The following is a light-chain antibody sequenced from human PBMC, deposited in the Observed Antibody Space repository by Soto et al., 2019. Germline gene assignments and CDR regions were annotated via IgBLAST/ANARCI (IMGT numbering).Light chain of an antibody. CDR2: LGS. CDR1: QSLLHSNGYNY. Sequence: DIVMTQSPLSLPVTPGEPASISCRSSQSLLHSNGYNYLDWYLQKPGQSPQLLIYLGSNRASGVPDRFSGSGSGKDFTLKISRVEAEDVGVYYCMQALQPPPTFGQGTKLEIK. V-gene: IGKV2-28*01. CDR3: MQALQPPPT. J-gene: IGKJ2*01.